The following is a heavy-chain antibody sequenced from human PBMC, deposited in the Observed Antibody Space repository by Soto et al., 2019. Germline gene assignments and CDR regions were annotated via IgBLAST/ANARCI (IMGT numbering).Heavy chain of an antibody. CDR2: IYYSGST. CDR1: GGSISSYY. V-gene: IGHV4-59*01. Sequence: SENLSLTWPVSGGSISSYYWSWIRQPPGKGLEWIGYIYYSGSTNYNPSLKSRVTISVDTSKNQFSLKLSSVTAADPAVYYCAWYYSDYLHCDCWGQRTSVTVSS. J-gene: IGHJ4*01. D-gene: IGHD4-17*01. CDR3: AWYYSDYLHCDC.